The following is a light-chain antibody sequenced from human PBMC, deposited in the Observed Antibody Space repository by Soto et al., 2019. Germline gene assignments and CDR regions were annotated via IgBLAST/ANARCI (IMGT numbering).Light chain of an antibody. CDR2: GAS. CDR1: QSVSSSY. J-gene: IGKJ1*01. V-gene: IGKV3-20*01. CDR3: EQYGGWPWA. Sequence: TKSTITVALAKGERATXSCRASQSVSSSYLAWYERGPGQARRLVIYGASRRATGMRDRFSGSGSGTDFTLTVSRLGPGDFAVYYCEQYGGWPWAFGQGTK.